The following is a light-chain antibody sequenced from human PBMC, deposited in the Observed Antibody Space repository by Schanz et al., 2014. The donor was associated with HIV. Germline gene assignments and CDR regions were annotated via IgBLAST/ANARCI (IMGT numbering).Light chain of an antibody. J-gene: IGLJ2*01. V-gene: IGLV2-8*01. CDR2: EVT. CDR1: SSDVGGYNY. Sequence: QSALTQPPSASGSPGQSVTISCTGTSSDVGGYNYVPWYQQHPGKAPKLMISEVTKRPSGVPDRFSGSKSGNTASLTFSGLQAEDEADYYCCSYAGTSTFVVFGGATKLTVL. CDR3: CSYAGTSTFVV.